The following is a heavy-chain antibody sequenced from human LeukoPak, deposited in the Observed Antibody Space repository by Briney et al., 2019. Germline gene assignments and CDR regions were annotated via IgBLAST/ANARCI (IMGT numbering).Heavy chain of an antibody. D-gene: IGHD6-13*01. CDR2: INPNSGGT. J-gene: IGHJ4*02. CDR3: ARGIFTGYSSSWSWGGLDY. Sequence: ASMKVSCKASGYTFTGYYIHWVRQAPGQGLEWMGWINPNSGGTHYAQKFQGRVTMTRDTSINTAYMELYRLRSDDTAVYYCARGIFTGYSSSWSWGGLDYWGQGALVTVSS. CDR1: GYTFTGYY. V-gene: IGHV1-2*02.